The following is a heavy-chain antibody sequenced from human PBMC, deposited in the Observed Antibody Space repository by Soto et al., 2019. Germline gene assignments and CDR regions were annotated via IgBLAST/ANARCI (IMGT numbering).Heavy chain of an antibody. Sequence: QLQLQESGSGLVKPSQTLSLTCAVSGGSISSGGYSWSWIRQPPGKGLEWIGYIYHSGSTYYTPSPKSRVATLVDWSQNQFSLKLSSVTLADTAVYYCAARFGLPPYYWGQGTLVTVSS. V-gene: IGHV4-30-2*01. CDR3: AARFGLPPYY. D-gene: IGHD3-10*01. CDR2: IYHSGST. CDR1: GGSISSGGYS. J-gene: IGHJ4*02.